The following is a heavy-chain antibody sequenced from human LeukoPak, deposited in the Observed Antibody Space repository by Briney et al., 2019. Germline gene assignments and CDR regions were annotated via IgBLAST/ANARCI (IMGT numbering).Heavy chain of an antibody. CDR3: ATGLSMRPKYYYDSSGYYYY. V-gene: IGHV1-24*01. CDR1: GYTLTELS. J-gene: IGHJ4*02. Sequence: ASVKLSCTVSGYTLTELSMHWVRQAPGKGQGRMGGFDLEDGETIYAQKFQGRVTMTEDTSTDTAYMELSSLRSEDTAVYYCATGLSMRPKYYYDSSGYYYYWGQGTLVTVSS. CDR2: FDLEDGET. D-gene: IGHD3-22*01.